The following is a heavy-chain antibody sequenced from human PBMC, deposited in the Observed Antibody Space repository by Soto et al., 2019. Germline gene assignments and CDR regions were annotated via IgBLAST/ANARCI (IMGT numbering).Heavy chain of an antibody. CDR2: IYYSGST. Sequence: NPSETLSLTCTVSGGSISSGDYYWSWIRQPPGKGLEWIGYIYYSGSTYYNPSLKSRVTISVDTSKNQFSLKLSSVTAADTAVYYCASATSGGRGTEGSYYYYGMDVWGQGTTVTVSS. CDR3: ASATSGGRGTEGSYYYYGMDV. J-gene: IGHJ6*02. V-gene: IGHV4-30-4*01. CDR1: GGSISSGDYY. D-gene: IGHD3-10*01.